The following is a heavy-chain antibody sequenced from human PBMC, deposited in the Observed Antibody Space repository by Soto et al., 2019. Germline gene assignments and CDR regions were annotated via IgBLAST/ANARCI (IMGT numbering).Heavy chain of an antibody. CDR2: ISGSGGST. Sequence: PGGSLRLSCAASGFTFSSYAMSWVRQAPGKGLEWVSAISGSGGSTYYADSVKGRFTISRDNSKNTLYLQMNSLRAEDTAVYYCAKDGGGVSGSYFSFYYYYGMDVWGQGTTVTVSS. D-gene: IGHD1-26*01. V-gene: IGHV3-23*01. J-gene: IGHJ6*02. CDR1: GFTFSSYA. CDR3: AKDGGGVSGSYFSFYYYYGMDV.